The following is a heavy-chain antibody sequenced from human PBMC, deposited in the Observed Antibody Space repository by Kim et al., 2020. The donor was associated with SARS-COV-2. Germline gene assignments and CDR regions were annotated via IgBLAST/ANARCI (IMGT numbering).Heavy chain of an antibody. CDR3: ARGRAGVVPSPILGIGPHYDYFIIDV. Sequence: SETLSLTCAVYIGSFSGYSWTWIHQPPGKGLEWIGEIDHSGSVNYNPSLKSRVTISVDTSKNQFSLKVTAVTAADTAFYFCARGRAGVVPSPILGIGPHYDYFIIDVCAHGTTVTVSS. CDR1: IGSFSGYS. V-gene: IGHV4-34*01. D-gene: IGHD2-2*02. CDR2: IDHSGSV. J-gene: IGHJ6*02.